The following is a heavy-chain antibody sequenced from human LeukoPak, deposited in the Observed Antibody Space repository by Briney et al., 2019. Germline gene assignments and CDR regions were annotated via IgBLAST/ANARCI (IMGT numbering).Heavy chain of an antibody. Sequence: PGGSLRLSCAASGFTFSSYAMSWVRQAPGKGLEWVSAISGSGGSTYYADSVKGRFTISRDNSKNTLYLQMNSLRAEDTAVYYCAKSTPSSTRKGYYFDYWGQGTLVIVSS. CDR1: GFTFSSYA. CDR2: ISGSGGST. J-gene: IGHJ4*02. D-gene: IGHD2-2*01. CDR3: AKSTPSSTRKGYYFDY. V-gene: IGHV3-23*01.